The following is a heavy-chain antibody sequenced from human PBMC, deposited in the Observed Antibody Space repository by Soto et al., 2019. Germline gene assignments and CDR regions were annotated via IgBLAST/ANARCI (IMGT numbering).Heavy chain of an antibody. V-gene: IGHV1-2*04. CDR3: ARCDSTHCSIGLYSFFYNRDMDV. CDR2: INPKSGGT. Sequence: ASVKVSCKASGYSFTDYHIHWVRQAPGQGLEWLGRINPKSGGTSTAQKFQGWVTMTTDTSISTASMELTRLTSDDTAIYYCARCDSTHCSIGLYSFFYNRDMDVWGQGTTVTVSS. D-gene: IGHD2-8*01. J-gene: IGHJ6*02. CDR1: GYSFTDYH.